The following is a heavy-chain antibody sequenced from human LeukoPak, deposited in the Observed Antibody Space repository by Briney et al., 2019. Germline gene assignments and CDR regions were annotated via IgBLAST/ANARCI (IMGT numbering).Heavy chain of an antibody. Sequence: GGSLRLSCAASGFTFSTYAMNWVRQAPGKGLEWVSFISDSDGRTYYADSVKGRFTISRDNSKNTLYLQMNNLRAEDTAVYYCAKDYDFWSGYWDYWGQGTLVTVSS. V-gene: IGHV3-23*01. J-gene: IGHJ4*02. CDR1: GFTFSTYA. CDR2: ISDSDGRT. CDR3: AKDYDFWSGYWDY. D-gene: IGHD3-3*01.